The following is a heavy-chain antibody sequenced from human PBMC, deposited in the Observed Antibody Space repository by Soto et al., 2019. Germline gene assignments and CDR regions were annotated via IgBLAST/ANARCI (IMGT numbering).Heavy chain of an antibody. J-gene: IGHJ6*02. D-gene: IGHD2-15*01. V-gene: IGHV3-30*18. CDR3: AKDRRARGDNYYYGMDV. CDR2: ISYDGSNK. CDR1: GFTFSSYG. Sequence: QVQLVESGGGVVQPGRSLRLSCAASGFTFSSYGMHWVRQAPGKGLEWVAVISYDGSNKYYADSVKSRFTISRDNSKNTLYLQMNSLRAEDTAVYYCAKDRRARGDNYYYGMDVWGQGTTVTVSS.